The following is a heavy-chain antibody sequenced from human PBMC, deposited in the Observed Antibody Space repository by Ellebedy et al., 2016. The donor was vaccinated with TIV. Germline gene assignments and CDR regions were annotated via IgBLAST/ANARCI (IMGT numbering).Heavy chain of an antibody. CDR2: INWNGGST. J-gene: IGHJ6*03. Sequence: GESLKISXAASGFTFDDYGMSWVRQAPGKGLEWVSGINWNGGSTGYADSVKGRFTISRDNTKNSLYLQMNSLRAEDTALYHCARDGPRIAARSFYYYMDVWGKGTTVTVSS. CDR3: ARDGPRIAARSFYYYMDV. CDR1: GFTFDDYG. D-gene: IGHD6-13*01. V-gene: IGHV3-20*01.